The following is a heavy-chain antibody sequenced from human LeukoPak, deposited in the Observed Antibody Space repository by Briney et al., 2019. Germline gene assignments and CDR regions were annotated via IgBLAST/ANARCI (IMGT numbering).Heavy chain of an antibody. J-gene: IGHJ4*02. CDR1: GFTFSSYS. CDR2: ISSSSSYI. Sequence: PGGSLRLSCAASGFTFSSYSMNWVRQAPGKGLEWVSSISSSSSYIYYADSVKGRFTISRDNAKNSLHLQMNSLRAEDTAVYYCARDRGQQLDFDYWGQGTLVTVSS. CDR3: ARDRGQQLDFDY. D-gene: IGHD6-13*01. V-gene: IGHV3-21*01.